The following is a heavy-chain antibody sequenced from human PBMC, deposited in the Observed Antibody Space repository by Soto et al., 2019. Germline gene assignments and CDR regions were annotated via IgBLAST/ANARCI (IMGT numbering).Heavy chain of an antibody. J-gene: IGHJ4*02. D-gene: IGHD5-12*01. V-gene: IGHV3-33*01. CDR1: GFTFSSYG. CDR3: ARGGLRPTPFDY. Sequence: QVQLVESGGGVVQPGRSLRLSCAASGFTFSSYGMHWVRQAPGKGLEWVAVIWYDGSNKYYADSVKGRFTISRDNSKNTLDLQMNSLRGEDKAVYFCARGGLRPTPFDYWGQGTLVTVSS. CDR2: IWYDGSNK.